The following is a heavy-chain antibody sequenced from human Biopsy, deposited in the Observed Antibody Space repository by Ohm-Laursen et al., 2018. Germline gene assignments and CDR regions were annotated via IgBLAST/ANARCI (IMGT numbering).Heavy chain of an antibody. D-gene: IGHD3-22*01. CDR3: VRGVDYYDPYHYYALDV. CDR1: GGSISSSTTYY. Sequence: SDTLSLTCTVSGGSISSSTTYYWAWLRQPPGKGLEWIGSIYNTETTFYNPSLKSRVTISVDTSKNQFSLKVRSVTAADTAVYYCVRGVDYYDPYHYYALDVWGQGTTVTVSS. J-gene: IGHJ6*02. V-gene: IGHV4-39*07. CDR2: IYNTETT.